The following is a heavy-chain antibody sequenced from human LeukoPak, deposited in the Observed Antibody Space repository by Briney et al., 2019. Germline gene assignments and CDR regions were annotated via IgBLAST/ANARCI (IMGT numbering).Heavy chain of an antibody. D-gene: IGHD5-18*01. CDR2: IIPIFGTA. Sequence: SVKVSCKASGGTFSSYAISWVRQAPGQGLEWMGGIIPIFGTANYAQKFQGRVTINTDESTSTAYMELSSLRSEDTAVYYCARNVFSYGSFDYWGQGTLVTVSS. CDR1: GGTFSSYA. CDR3: ARNVFSYGSFDY. J-gene: IGHJ4*02. V-gene: IGHV1-69*05.